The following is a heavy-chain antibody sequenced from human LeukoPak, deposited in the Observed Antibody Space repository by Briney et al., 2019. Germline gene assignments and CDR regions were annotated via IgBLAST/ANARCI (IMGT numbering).Heavy chain of an antibody. Sequence: PSETLSLTCTVSGGSVSSGSYYWSWIRQPPGRGLEWIGYIYYSGSTNYNPSLKSRVTISVDMSKNQFSLKLSSVTAADTAVYYCARDDDSSGHFDYWGQGTLVTVSS. CDR1: GGSVSSGSYY. CDR3: ARDDDSSGHFDY. D-gene: IGHD3-22*01. J-gene: IGHJ4*02. CDR2: IYYSGST. V-gene: IGHV4-61*01.